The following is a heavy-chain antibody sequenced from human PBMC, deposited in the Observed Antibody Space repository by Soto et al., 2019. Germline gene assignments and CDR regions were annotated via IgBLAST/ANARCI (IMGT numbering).Heavy chain of an antibody. J-gene: IGHJ5*02. CDR2: IYYSGST. Sequence: SETLSLTCTVSGGSISSSSYYWGWIRQPPGKGLEWIGSIYYSGSTYYNPSLKSRVTISVDTSKNQFSLKLSSVTAADTAVYYCARGRGINHDGNWFDPWGQGTLVTVSS. V-gene: IGHV4-39*01. CDR1: GGSISSSSYY. CDR3: ARGRGINHDGNWFDP. D-gene: IGHD3-10*01.